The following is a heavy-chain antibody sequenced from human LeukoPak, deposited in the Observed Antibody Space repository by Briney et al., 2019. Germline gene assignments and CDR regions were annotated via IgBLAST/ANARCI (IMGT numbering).Heavy chain of an antibody. D-gene: IGHD6-13*01. CDR2: INHSGST. Sequence: SETLSLTCAVYGGSFSGYYWSWIRQPPGKGLEWIGEINHSGSTNYNPSLKSRVTISVDTSKNQFSLKLSSVTAADTAVYYCARHSRGIAAAGFDYWGQGTLVTVSS. V-gene: IGHV4-34*01. CDR1: GGSFSGYY. J-gene: IGHJ4*02. CDR3: ARHSRGIAAAGFDY.